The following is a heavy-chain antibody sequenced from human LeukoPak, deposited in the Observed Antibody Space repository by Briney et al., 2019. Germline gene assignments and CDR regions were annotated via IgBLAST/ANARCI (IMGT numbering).Heavy chain of an antibody. Sequence: SETLSFTCTVSGGSISSYYWSWIRQPPGTGLEWIGYIYYSGSTNYNPSLKSRVTISVDTSKNQFSLKLSSVTAADTAVYYCARRIAAAGTHYWYFDLWGRGTLVTVSS. CDR3: ARRIAAAGTHYWYFDL. J-gene: IGHJ2*01. D-gene: IGHD6-13*01. CDR1: GGSISSYY. CDR2: IYYSGST. V-gene: IGHV4-59*01.